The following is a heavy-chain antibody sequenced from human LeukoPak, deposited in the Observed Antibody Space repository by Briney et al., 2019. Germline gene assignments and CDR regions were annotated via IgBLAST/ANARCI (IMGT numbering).Heavy chain of an antibody. Sequence: PGRSLRLSCAASGFTISSYAMHWVRQPPGKGREWVAVISYDGSNKYYVDSVKRRITISRDNSKNTLYLQMNSLRPEDTAVYFCATDIMDRGIPTLRFDPWGQGTLVTVSS. D-gene: IGHD3-10*01. V-gene: IGHV3-30-3*01. CDR1: GFTISSYA. J-gene: IGHJ5*02. CDR2: ISYDGSNK. CDR3: ATDIMDRGIPTLRFDP.